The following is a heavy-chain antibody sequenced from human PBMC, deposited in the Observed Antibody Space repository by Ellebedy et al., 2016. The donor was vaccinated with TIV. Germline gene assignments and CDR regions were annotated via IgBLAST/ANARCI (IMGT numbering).Heavy chain of an antibody. CDR2: ISGGSDYI. J-gene: IGHJ6*03. D-gene: IGHD2-21*02. V-gene: IGHV3-21*04. Sequence: GGSLRLSXVVSGFTFSTYGMNWVRQAPGKGLEWVSSISGGSDYIYYADSVEGRFTISRDNTKNSLYLQMTSLRAEDTAVYYCARAPTAIFAHFYYYYYYMDVWGKGTTVTVSS. CDR1: GFTFSTYG. CDR3: ARAPTAIFAHFYYYYYYMDV.